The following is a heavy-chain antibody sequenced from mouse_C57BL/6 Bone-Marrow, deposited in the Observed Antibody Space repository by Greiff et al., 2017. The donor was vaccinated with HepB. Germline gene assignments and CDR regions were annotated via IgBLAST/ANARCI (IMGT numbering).Heavy chain of an antibody. D-gene: IGHD2-4*01. CDR1: GYTFPSYW. Sequence: QVPLQQPGAELVKPGASVKLSCKASGYTFPSYWMHWVKQRPGQGLEWIGMIHPNSGSTNYNEKFKSKATLTVDKSSSTAYMQLSSLTSEDSAVYYCTRRGIYDYALYYWGQGTTLTGSS. CDR3: TRRGIYDYALYY. J-gene: IGHJ2*01. V-gene: IGHV1-64*01. CDR2: IHPNSGST.